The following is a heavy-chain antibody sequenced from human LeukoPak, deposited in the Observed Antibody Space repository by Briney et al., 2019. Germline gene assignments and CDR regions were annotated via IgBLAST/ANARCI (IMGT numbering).Heavy chain of an antibody. Sequence: SGPTLVNPTQTLTLTCTFSGFSLSTSGVGVGWIRQPPGKALEWLALIYWNDDKRYSPSLKSRLTITKDTSKNQVVLTMTNMDPVDTATYYCAREEMATIMDYWGQGTLVTISS. CDR1: GFSLSTSGVG. CDR3: AREEMATIMDY. J-gene: IGHJ4*02. CDR2: IYWNDDK. D-gene: IGHD5-24*01. V-gene: IGHV2-5*01.